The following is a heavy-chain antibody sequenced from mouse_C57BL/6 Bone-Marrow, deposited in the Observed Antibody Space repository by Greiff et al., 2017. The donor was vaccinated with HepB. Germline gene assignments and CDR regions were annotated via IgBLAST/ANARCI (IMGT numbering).Heavy chain of an antibody. CDR2: INPNNGGT. CDR3: ARQDDGYDEGDAMDD. V-gene: IGHV1-18*01. CDR1: GYTFTDYN. D-gene: IGHD2-2*01. Sequence: VQLQQSGPELVKPRASVKIPCKASGYTFTDYNMDWVKQSHGKSLEWIGDINPNNGGTIYNKKFKSKATLTVDTSSSTAYMELRSLTSEDTAVYYCARQDDGYDEGDAMDDWGQGTSVTVSS. J-gene: IGHJ4*01.